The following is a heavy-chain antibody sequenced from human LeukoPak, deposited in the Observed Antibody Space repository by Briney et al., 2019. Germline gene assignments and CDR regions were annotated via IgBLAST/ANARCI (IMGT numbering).Heavy chain of an antibody. Sequence: SETLSLTCTVSGGSISSGGYYWSWIRQHPGKGLEWIGYIYYRGGSTYYNPSLKSRVTISVDTSKNQFSLKLSSVTAADTAVYYRARVQGLSSRPFDYWGQGTLVTVSS. CDR3: ARVQGLSSRPFDY. J-gene: IGHJ4*02. CDR2: IYYRGGST. CDR1: GGSISSGGYY. D-gene: IGHD3-10*01. V-gene: IGHV4-31*03.